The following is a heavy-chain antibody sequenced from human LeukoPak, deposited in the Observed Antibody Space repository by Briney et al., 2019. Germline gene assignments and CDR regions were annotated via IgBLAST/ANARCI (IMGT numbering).Heavy chain of an antibody. CDR1: GGSISSSSYY. V-gene: IGHV4-39*01. Sequence: SETLFLTCTVSGGSISSSSYYWGWIRQPPGKGLEWIGSIYYSGSTYYNPSLKSRVTISVDTPKNQFSLKLSSVTAADTAVYYCARLELDGYNWYYWGQGTLVTVSS. CDR2: IYYSGST. D-gene: IGHD5-24*01. J-gene: IGHJ4*02. CDR3: ARLELDGYNWYY.